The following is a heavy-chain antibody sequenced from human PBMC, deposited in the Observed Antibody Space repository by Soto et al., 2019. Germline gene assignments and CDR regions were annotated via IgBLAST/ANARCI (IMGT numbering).Heavy chain of an antibody. V-gene: IGHV3-23*01. Sequence: GGSLRLSCAASGFTFSSYAMSWVRQAPGKGLEWVSAISGSGGSTYYADSVKGRFTISRDNSKNTLYLQMNSLRAEDTAVYYCANPPPTISCGWYVAFDYWGQGTLVTVSS. CDR2: ISGSGGST. D-gene: IGHD6-19*01. J-gene: IGHJ4*02. CDR1: GFTFSSYA. CDR3: ANPPPTISCGWYVAFDY.